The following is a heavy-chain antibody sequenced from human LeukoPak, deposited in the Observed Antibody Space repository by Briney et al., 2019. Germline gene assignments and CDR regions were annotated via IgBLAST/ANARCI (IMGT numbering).Heavy chain of an antibody. CDR1: GYSFTSYW. J-gene: IGHJ4*02. Sequence: GESLKISCKGSGYSFTSYWIGWVRQMPGKGLEWMGIIYPGDSDTRYSPSFQGQVTISADKSISTAYLQWSSLKASDTAMYYCARTYYDILTGYYRPVRFDYWGQGTLVTVSS. V-gene: IGHV5-51*01. CDR3: ARTYYDILTGYYRPVRFDY. D-gene: IGHD3-9*01. CDR2: IYPGDSDT.